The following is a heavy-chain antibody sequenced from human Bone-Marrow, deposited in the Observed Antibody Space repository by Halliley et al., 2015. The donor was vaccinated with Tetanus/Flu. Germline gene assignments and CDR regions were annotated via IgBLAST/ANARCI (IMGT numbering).Heavy chain of an antibody. D-gene: IGHD4-17*01. CDR3: ARAYGDYVGYIDS. CDR1: GDSISSGAYY. V-gene: IGHV4-31*01. Sequence: LSLTCTVSGDSISSGAYYWTWIRQHPGKGLEWIGFIHYSGNTYYNPSLKSLVTISIDTSKNQFSLKLSSVTAADTAVYYCARAYGDYVGYIDSWGQGTLVTVSS. CDR2: IHYSGNT. J-gene: IGHJ4*02.